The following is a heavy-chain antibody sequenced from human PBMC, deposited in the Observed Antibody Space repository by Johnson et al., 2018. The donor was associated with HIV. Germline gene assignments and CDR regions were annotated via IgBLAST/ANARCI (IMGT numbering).Heavy chain of an antibody. CDR1: GFTFSSYW. CDR2: VSGSGTST. V-gene: IGHV3-23*04. D-gene: IGHD2-2*01. J-gene: IGHJ3*01. CDR3: AKDLDCGSATCYSRSLDV. Sequence: VQLVESGGGVVQPGGSLRLSCAVSGFTFSSYWMSWVRQAPGKGLEWVSAVSGSGTSTYYADSVKGRFTISRDTSNNTLYLQMNRLRAEDTALYYCAKDLDCGSATCYSRSLDVWGQGTMVTVSS.